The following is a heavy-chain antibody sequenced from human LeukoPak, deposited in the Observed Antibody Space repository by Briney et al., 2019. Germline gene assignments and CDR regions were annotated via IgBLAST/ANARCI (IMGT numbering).Heavy chain of an antibody. J-gene: IGHJ4*02. D-gene: IGHD3-22*01. CDR3: ARDYYDSSGLDY. V-gene: IGHV4-59*01. CDR2: TYCSGST. CDR1: GGSISSYY. Sequence: PSETLSLSCTVSGGSISSYYWSWIRQPPGKGREWVGYTYCSGSTDYNPSLKSRVTISVDTSHNQCSLKLSSVTAADKAVYYCARDYYDSSGLDYWGQGTLVTVSS.